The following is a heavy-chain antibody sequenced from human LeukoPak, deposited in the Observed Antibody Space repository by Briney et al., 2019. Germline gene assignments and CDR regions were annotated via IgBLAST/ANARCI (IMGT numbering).Heavy chain of an antibody. CDR2: FSGSGGGT. V-gene: IGHV3-23*01. J-gene: IGHJ4*02. CDR1: GFTVSSYG. Sequence: PGGTLRLSCAASGFTVSSYGMTWVRQAPGKGLEWVSSFSGSGGGTYYADSVKGRFTISRDNSKNTLYLQMNSLRSEDTAVYYCARLYYDSSGYYPTIDYWGQGTLVTVSS. CDR3: ARLYYDSSGYYPTIDY. D-gene: IGHD3-22*01.